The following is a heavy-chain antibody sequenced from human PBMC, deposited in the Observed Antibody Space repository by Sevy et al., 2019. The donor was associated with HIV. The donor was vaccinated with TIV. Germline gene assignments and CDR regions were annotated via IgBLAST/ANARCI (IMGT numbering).Heavy chain of an antibody. J-gene: IGHJ6*02. D-gene: IGHD3-3*01. CDR2: IVVGSGNT. Sequence: ASVVSCKASGFTFSGSALQWVRQARGQRLEWIGWIVVGSGNTKYAPQFQERVTFIRDMSTSTAYMELSSLRSEDTAVYYCAADNGSGYIGGGTYYYGMNVWGQWTTVTVSS. V-gene: IGHV1-58*01. CDR1: GFTFSGSA. CDR3: AADNGSGYIGGGTYYYGMNV.